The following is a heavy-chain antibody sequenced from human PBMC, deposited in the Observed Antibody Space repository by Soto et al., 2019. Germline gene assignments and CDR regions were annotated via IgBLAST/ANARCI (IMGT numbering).Heavy chain of an antibody. CDR3: ARGGRIVDTSIGYYYYHAMDV. V-gene: IGHV1-46*01. Sequence: QVQLVQSGAEVKKPGASVKASCKASGYTFTSYYIHWVRQAPGQGLEWMGIFNPTGDTASYAQTLEGRVTMTTDTSTGTAYMELGSLRSEATAVYYCARGGRIVDTSIGYYYYHAMDVWGQGTTVTV. J-gene: IGHJ6*02. CDR1: GYTFTSYY. CDR2: FNPTGDTA. D-gene: IGHD5-18*01.